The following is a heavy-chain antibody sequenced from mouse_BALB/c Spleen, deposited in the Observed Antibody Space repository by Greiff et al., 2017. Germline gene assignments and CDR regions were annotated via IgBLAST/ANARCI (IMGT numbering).Heavy chain of an antibody. V-gene: IGHV5-12-2*01. CDR3: ARRGDYSFAY. D-gene: IGHD2-4*01. CDR2: ISNGGGST. Sequence: EVMLVESGGGLVKPGGSLKLSCAASGFTFSSYAMSWVRQTPEKRLEWVAYISNGGGSTYYPDTVKGRFTISRDNAKNTLYLQMSSLKSEDTAMYYCARRGDYSFAYWGQGTLVTVSA. J-gene: IGHJ3*01. CDR1: GFTFSSYA.